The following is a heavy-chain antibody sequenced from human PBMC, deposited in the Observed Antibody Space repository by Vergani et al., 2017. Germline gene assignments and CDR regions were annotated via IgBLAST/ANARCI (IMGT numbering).Heavy chain of an antibody. CDR1: GYTFTSYD. J-gene: IGHJ6*03. Sequence: QVQLVQSGAEVKKPGASVKVSCKASGYTFTSYDINWVRQATGQGLEWMGWMNPNSGNTGYAQKFQGRVTMTRNTSISTAYMELSSLRSEDTAVYYCARATAGDGSSSAYYYYYMDVWGKGTTVTVSS. V-gene: IGHV1-8*01. CDR2: MNPNSGNT. D-gene: IGHD6-6*01. CDR3: ARATAGDGSSSAYYYYYMDV.